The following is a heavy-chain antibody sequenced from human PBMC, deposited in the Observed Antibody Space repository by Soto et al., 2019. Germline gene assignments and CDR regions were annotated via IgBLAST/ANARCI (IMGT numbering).Heavy chain of an antibody. CDR1: GYTFTSYG. J-gene: IGHJ6*02. Sequence: QVQLVQSGAEVKKPGASVKVSCKASGYTFTSYGISWVRQAPGQGLEWMGWISAYNGNTNYAQKLQGRVTMTTDTSTSKAYMELRSLRSDDTAVYYCARDNPYYDFWSGYRGSNDYGMDVWGQGTTVTVSS. D-gene: IGHD3-3*01. CDR3: ARDNPYYDFWSGYRGSNDYGMDV. V-gene: IGHV1-18*01. CDR2: ISAYNGNT.